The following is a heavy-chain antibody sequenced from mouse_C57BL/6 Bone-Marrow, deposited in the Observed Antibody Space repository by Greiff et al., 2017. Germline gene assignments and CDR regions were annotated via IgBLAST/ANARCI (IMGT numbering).Heavy chain of an antibody. CDR3: ARDCDYFDY. J-gene: IGHJ2*01. CDR2: IYPGDGDT. V-gene: IGHV1-80*01. Sequence: QVQLQQSGAELVKPGASVKISCTVSGYAFSTYWMNWLKQRPGKGLEWIGQIYPGDGDTNYNGKFKGKATLTADKSSSPAYMQLSSLTSEDSAVYFCARDCDYFDYWGQGTTLTVSS. CDR1: GYAFSTYW.